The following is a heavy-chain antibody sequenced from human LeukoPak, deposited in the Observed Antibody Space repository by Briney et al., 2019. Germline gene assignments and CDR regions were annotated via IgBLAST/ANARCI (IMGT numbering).Heavy chain of an antibody. J-gene: IGHJ3*02. D-gene: IGHD6-19*01. CDR1: GGSISSSSNYY. Sequence: SETLSLTRTVSGGSISSSSNYYWGWIRQPPGKGLEWIGSIYYSGITYYNPSLKSQFTISVDTSKNQFSLKLSSVTAADTAVYYCARSRGFISGWYIGAFDMWGQGTMVTVSS. CDR3: ARSRGFISGWYIGAFDM. CDR2: IYYSGIT. V-gene: IGHV4-39*01.